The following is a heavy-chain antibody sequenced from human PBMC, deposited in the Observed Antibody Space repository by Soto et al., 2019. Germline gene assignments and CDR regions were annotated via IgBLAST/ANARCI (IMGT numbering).Heavy chain of an antibody. J-gene: IGHJ4*02. Sequence: SVKVSCKASGCTFGSQGIACVRQAPGQELEWMGGFIAMLGTPTYAKKVQGRATISADESLTSSYLELRSLRSEDTGVYFCARGAMANFDYWGQGTVVTVSS. D-gene: IGHD5-18*01. CDR2: FIAMLGTP. CDR1: GCTFGSQG. V-gene: IGHV1-69*13. CDR3: ARGAMANFDY.